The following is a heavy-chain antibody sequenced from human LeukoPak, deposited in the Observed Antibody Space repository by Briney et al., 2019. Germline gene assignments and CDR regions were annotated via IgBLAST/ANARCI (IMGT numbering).Heavy chain of an antibody. J-gene: IGHJ4*02. CDR2: IIPIFGTA. D-gene: IGHD2-2*01. CDR1: GGTFSSYA. Sequence: SVKVSCKASGGTFSSYAISWVRQAPRQGLEWMGGIIPIFGTANYAQKFQGRVTITTDESTSTAYMELSSLRSEDTAVYYCATMALRTSCPFDYWGQGTLVTVSS. V-gene: IGHV1-69*05. CDR3: ATMALRTSCPFDY.